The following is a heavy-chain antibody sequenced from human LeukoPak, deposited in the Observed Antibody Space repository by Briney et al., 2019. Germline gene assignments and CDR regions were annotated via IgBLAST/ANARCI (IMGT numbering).Heavy chain of an antibody. Sequence: GGSLRLSCAASGFMFSSYAMTWVRQAPGKGLEWVSLISGDGGSTYYADSVKGRFTISRDNPKNTLYLQMNSLRAEDTALYYCAKDRYDSSGYYPRSDFWGRGTLVTVSS. CDR2: ISGDGGST. V-gene: IGHV3-23*01. CDR1: GFMFSSYA. D-gene: IGHD3-22*01. CDR3: AKDRYDSSGYYPRSDF. J-gene: IGHJ2*01.